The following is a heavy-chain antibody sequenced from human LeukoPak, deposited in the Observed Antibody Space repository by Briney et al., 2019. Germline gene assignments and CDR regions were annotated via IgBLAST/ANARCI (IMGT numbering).Heavy chain of an antibody. CDR1: GFTFSDYY. CDR2: ISSSGSTI. V-gene: IGHV3-11*01. D-gene: IGHD1-26*01. Sequence: GGSLRLSCAASGFTFSDYYMSWIRQAPGKGLEWVSYISSSGSTIYYADSVKGRFTISRDNAKNSLYLQMNSLRTEDTALYYCAKGAGGEGELQKEGDFDYWGQGTLVTVSS. J-gene: IGHJ4*02. CDR3: AKGAGGEGELQKEGDFDY.